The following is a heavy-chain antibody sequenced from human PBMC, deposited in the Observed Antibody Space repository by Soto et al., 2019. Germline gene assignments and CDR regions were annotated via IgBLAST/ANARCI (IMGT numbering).Heavy chain of an antibody. CDR3: AKHSGTYLAYYYYGMDV. CDR2: ITFKGGST. Sequence: GGSLRLSCAASGFTFSDYGMHWVRQAPGKGPEWVSAITFKGGSTYYADSVKGRFTISRDNSKNTLYLQMNSLRAEDTAVYFCAKHSGTYLAYYYYGMDVWGQGTTVTVSS. V-gene: IGHV3-23*01. D-gene: IGHD1-26*01. CDR1: GFTFSDYG. J-gene: IGHJ6*02.